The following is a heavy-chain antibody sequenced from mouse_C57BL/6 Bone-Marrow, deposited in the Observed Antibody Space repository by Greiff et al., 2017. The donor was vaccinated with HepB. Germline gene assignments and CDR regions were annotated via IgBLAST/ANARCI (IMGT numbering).Heavy chain of an antibody. CDR2: INPSSGYT. CDR1: GYTFTSYW. J-gene: IGHJ1*03. Sequence: QVQLRQSGAELAKPGASVKLSCKASGYTFTSYWMHWVKQRPGQGLEWIGYINPSSGYTKYNQKFKDKATLTADKSSSTAYMQLSSLTYEDSAVYYCERNPPYYRLRGWYFDVWGTGTTVTVSS. D-gene: IGHD2-12*01. CDR3: ERNPPYYRLRGWYFDV. V-gene: IGHV1-7*01.